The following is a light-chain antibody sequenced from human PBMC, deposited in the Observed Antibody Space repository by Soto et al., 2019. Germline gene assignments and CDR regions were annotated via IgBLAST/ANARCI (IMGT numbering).Light chain of an antibody. CDR2: DAS. Sequence: EIVLTQSPATLSLSPGERATLSCRASQSVSSYLAWYQQKPGQAPRLLIYDASNSATGIPARFSGRGSGTDFTLTISRLEPEDFAGYYCQQRSNRPWKIGQGTKVELK. J-gene: IGKJ1*01. V-gene: IGKV3-11*01. CDR3: QQRSNRPWK. CDR1: QSVSSY.